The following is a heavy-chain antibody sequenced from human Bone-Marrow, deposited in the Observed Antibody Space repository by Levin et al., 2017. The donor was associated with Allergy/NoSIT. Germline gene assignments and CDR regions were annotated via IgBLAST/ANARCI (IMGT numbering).Heavy chain of an antibody. CDR1: GYPLTVNY. Sequence: GESLKISCEASGYPLTVNYLHWVRQAPGQGLEWMGRLNPNSGVTNYAQKVQDRVTMTRDTSLSTAYMELSSLRSDDTAVYYCVRASPAYSGSSVDFWGQGTLVTVSS. D-gene: IGHD6-6*01. CDR2: LNPNSGVT. J-gene: IGHJ4*02. CDR3: VRASPAYSGSSVDF. V-gene: IGHV1-2*06.